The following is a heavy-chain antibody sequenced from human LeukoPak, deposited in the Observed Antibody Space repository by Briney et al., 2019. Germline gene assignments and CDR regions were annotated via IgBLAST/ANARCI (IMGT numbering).Heavy chain of an antibody. CDR2: INPNSGGT. CDR1: GYTFTGYY. CDR3: ARGHGILRVGGFAFDI. V-gene: IGHV1-2*02. Sequence: ASVKVSCKASGYTFTGYYMHWVQQAPGQGLDWIGWINPNSGGTNYAQKFQGRITMTRDTSISTAYMELSRLRSDDTAVYYCARGHGILRVGGFAFDIWGQGTMVTVSS. D-gene: IGHD1-14*01. J-gene: IGHJ3*02.